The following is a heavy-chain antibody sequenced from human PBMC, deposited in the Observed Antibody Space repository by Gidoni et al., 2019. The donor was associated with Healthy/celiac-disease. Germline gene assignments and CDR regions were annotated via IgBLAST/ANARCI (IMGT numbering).Heavy chain of an antibody. CDR3: AISCSSTSCYFDY. V-gene: IGHV4-4*02. D-gene: IGHD2-2*01. Sequence: QVQLQESGPGLAKPSGTLSLTCAVSGGSISSSNWWSWDRQPPGKGLEWIGEIYHSGSTKYNPSLKSRVTISVDKSKNQFSLKLSSVTAADTAVYYCAISCSSTSCYFDYWGQGTLVTVSS. CDR1: GGSISSSNW. CDR2: IYHSGST. J-gene: IGHJ4*02.